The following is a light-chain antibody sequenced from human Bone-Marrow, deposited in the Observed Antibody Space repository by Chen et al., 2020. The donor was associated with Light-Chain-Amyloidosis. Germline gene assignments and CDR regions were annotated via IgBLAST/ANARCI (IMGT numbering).Light chain of an antibody. CDR2: KAS. Sequence: DIQMTQSPSTLSASVGDRVTITCRATESVSTYLAWYQQKPGKAPRLLIYKASDLEDGVPSRFSGRGSGTEFTLAISSLQPDDSATYYCQHYKTYPYTFGPGTKLE. J-gene: IGKJ2*01. CDR1: ESVSTY. V-gene: IGKV1-5*03. CDR3: QHYKTYPYT.